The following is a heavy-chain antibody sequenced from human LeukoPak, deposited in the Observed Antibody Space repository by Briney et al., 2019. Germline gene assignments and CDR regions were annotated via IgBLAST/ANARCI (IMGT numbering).Heavy chain of an antibody. J-gene: IGHJ4*02. CDR3: AKANDFWSGYYSLFSDY. D-gene: IGHD3-3*01. Sequence: GGSLRLSCAASGFTFSSYAMSWVRQAPGKGLEWVTAISGSGGSTYYADSVKGRFTISRDNSKNTLYLQMNSLRAEDTAVYYCAKANDFWSGYYSLFSDYWGQGTLVTVSS. V-gene: IGHV3-23*01. CDR1: GFTFSSYA. CDR2: ISGSGGST.